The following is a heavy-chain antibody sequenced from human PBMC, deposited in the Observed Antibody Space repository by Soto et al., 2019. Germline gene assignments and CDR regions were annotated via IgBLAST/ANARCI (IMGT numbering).Heavy chain of an antibody. V-gene: IGHV1-69*19. CDR1: VGTFSSYA. CDR2: IIPIFGTA. Sequence: QVQLVQSGAEVKKPGSSVKVSCKASVGTFSSYAISWVRQAPGQGLEWMGGIIPIFGTANYAQKFQGRVTITADESTSTAYMELSSLRSEDTAVYYCARAPRTTKYYYYYYGMDVWGQGTTVTVSS. CDR3: ARAPRTTKYYYYYYGMDV. D-gene: IGHD4-17*01. J-gene: IGHJ6*02.